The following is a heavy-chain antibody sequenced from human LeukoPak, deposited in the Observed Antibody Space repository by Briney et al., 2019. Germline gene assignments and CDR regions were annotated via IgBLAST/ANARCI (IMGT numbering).Heavy chain of an antibody. CDR1: GITLVHYG. Sequence: GGSLRLSCAVSGITLVHYGMSWVRQAPGKGLEWVAGISDSGGRTNYADSVKGRFTISRDNPKNTLYLQMNSLRDEDTAVYFCAKRGVVIRVILVGFHKEAYYFDSWGQGALVTVSS. CDR3: AKRGVVIRVILVGFHKEAYYFDS. D-gene: IGHD3-22*01. V-gene: IGHV3-23*01. CDR2: ISDSGGRT. J-gene: IGHJ4*02.